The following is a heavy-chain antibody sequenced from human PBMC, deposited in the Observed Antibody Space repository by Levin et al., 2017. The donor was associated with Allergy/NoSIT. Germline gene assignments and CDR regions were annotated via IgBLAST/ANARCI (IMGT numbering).Heavy chain of an antibody. CDR1: GFTFSSYA. CDR3: AKSGVVVAATGGDGKGRFRGYFDY. D-gene: IGHD2-15*01. Sequence: GGSLRLSCAASGFTFSSYAMSWVRQAPGKGLEWVSAISGSGGSTYYADSVKGRFTISRDNSKNTLYLQMNSLRAEDTAVYYCAKSGVVVAATGGDGKGRFRGYFDYWGQGTLVTVSS. V-gene: IGHV3-23*01. CDR2: ISGSGGST. J-gene: IGHJ4*02.